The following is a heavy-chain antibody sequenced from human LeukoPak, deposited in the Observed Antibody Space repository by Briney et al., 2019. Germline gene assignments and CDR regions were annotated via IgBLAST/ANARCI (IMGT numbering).Heavy chain of an antibody. CDR3: ARSRKQNGDYTNLFDP. Sequence: PSETLSLTCTVSGGSISSYYWSWIRQPAGKGLEWIGRIYTSGSTNYNPSLKSRVTMSVDTSKNQFSLKLSSVTAADTAVYYCARSRKQNGDYTNLFDPWGQGTLVTVSS. D-gene: IGHD4-17*01. CDR2: IYTSGST. J-gene: IGHJ5*02. CDR1: GGSISSYY. V-gene: IGHV4-4*07.